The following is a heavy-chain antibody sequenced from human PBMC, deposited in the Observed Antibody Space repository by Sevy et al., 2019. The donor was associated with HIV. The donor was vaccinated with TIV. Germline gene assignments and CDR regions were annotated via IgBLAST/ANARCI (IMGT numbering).Heavy chain of an antibody. CDR1: GFTFSSYA. Sequence: GGSLRLSCAASGFTFSSYAMHWVRQAPGKGLEWVAVISYDGSNKYYADSVKGRFTISRDNSKNTLYLQMNSLRAEDTAVYYCAREVMYRYYDSSREGAFDIWGQGTMVTVSS. J-gene: IGHJ3*02. CDR2: ISYDGSNK. V-gene: IGHV3-30-3*01. D-gene: IGHD3-22*01. CDR3: AREVMYRYYDSSREGAFDI.